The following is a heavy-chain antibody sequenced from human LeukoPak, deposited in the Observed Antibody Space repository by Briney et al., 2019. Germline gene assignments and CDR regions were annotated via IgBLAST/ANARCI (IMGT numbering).Heavy chain of an antibody. CDR1: GYTFTAYY. D-gene: IGHD5-18*01. V-gene: IGHV1-2*02. Sequence: ASVKVSCKASGYTFTAYYMHWVRQAPGQGLEWMGWINPNSGDTNYAQRFQGRVTMTRDTSISTAYMELSRLRSDDTAMYYCARDRSPAPGRSYGRGHFDYWGQGTLVTVSS. CDR3: ARDRSPAPGRSYGRGHFDY. CDR2: INPNSGDT. J-gene: IGHJ4*02.